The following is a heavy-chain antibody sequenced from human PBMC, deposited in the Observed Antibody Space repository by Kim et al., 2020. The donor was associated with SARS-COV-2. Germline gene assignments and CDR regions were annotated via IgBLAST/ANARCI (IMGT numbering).Heavy chain of an antibody. CDR2: T. CDR3: ARGGDISFDY. Sequence: TDYADSVKGRFTISRHNSKNTRYLQMNSVRAGDTAVYYCARGGDISFDYWGQGTLVTVSS. V-gene: IGHV3-53*04. D-gene: IGHD3-16*02. J-gene: IGHJ4*02.